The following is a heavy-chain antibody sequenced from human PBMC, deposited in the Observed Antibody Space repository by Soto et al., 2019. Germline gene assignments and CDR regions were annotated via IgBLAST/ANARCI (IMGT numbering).Heavy chain of an antibody. CDR3: AKDGGRDYDFWSGRRLHYYYGMDV. Sequence: GGSLRLSCAASGFTFSSYAMSWVRQAPGKGLEWVSSISGSGGSTYYADSVKGRFTISRDNSKNTLYLQMNSLRAEDTAVYYCAKDGGRDYDFWSGRRLHYYYGMDVWGQGTTVTGSS. CDR2: ISGSGGST. CDR1: GFTFSSYA. J-gene: IGHJ6*02. V-gene: IGHV3-23*01. D-gene: IGHD3-3*01.